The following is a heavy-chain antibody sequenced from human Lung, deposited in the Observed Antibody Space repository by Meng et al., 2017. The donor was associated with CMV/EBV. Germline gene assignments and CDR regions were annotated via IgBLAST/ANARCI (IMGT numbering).Heavy chain of an antibody. J-gene: IGHJ6*02. CDR3: ARARGDGDRYYDFWSGYYYYYYGMDV. CDR2: INPNSGGT. Sequence: AXVXVSXXASGYTFTGYYMHWVRQAPGQGLEWMGWINPNSGGTNYAQKFQGRVTMTRDTSISTAYMELSRLRSDDTAVYYCARARGDGDRYYDFWSGYYYYYYGMDVWGQGTTVXVSS. D-gene: IGHD3-3*01. CDR1: GYTFTGYY. V-gene: IGHV1-2*02.